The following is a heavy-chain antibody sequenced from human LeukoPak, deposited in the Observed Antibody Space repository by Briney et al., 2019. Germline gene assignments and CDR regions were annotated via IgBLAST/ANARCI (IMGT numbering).Heavy chain of an antibody. Sequence: GASVKVSCKASGGTFSSYAISWVRQAPGQGLEWMGWISAYNGNTNYAQKLQGRVTMTTDTSTSTAYMELRSLRSDDTAVYYCARDPRYFDWLLTPYYFDYWGQGTLVTVSS. CDR1: GGTFSSYA. J-gene: IGHJ4*02. CDR3: ARDPRYFDWLLTPYYFDY. D-gene: IGHD3-9*01. V-gene: IGHV1-18*01. CDR2: ISAYNGNT.